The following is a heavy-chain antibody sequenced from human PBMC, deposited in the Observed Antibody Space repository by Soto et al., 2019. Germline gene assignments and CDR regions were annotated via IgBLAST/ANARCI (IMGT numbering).Heavy chain of an antibody. J-gene: IGHJ6*02. CDR1: GGSISSGGYY. Sequence: QVQLQESGPGLVKPSQTLSLTCTVSGGSISSGGYYWSWIRQHPGKGLEWIGYIYYSGSTYYNPSFQGRFTISVDTSKNQFSLKLGPVTAADTAVYYCARDLHGYDFWSGGMDVWGQGTTVTVSS. D-gene: IGHD3-3*01. CDR3: ARDLHGYDFWSGGMDV. CDR2: IYYSGST. V-gene: IGHV4-31*03.